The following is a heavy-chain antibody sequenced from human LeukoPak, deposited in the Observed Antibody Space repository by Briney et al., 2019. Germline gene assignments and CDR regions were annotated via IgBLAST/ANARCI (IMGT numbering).Heavy chain of an antibody. CDR2: IYPGDSDT. CDR1: GYSFTSYW. Sequence: GESLKISCKGSGYSFTSYWIGWVRQMPGKGLEWMGIIYPGDSDTRYSPSFQGQVTISADKSISTAYLQWSSLKASDTAMYYCASGGTSGNGWYDAFDIWGQGTMVTVSS. J-gene: IGHJ3*02. V-gene: IGHV5-51*01. D-gene: IGHD6-19*01. CDR3: ASGGTSGNGWYDAFDI.